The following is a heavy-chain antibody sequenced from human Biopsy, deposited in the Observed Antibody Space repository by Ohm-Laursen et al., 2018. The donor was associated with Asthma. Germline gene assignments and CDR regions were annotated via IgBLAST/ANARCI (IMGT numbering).Heavy chain of an antibody. CDR3: ASPVNRAFGGYEWAAVFDY. CDR2: THYSGST. J-gene: IGHJ4*02. CDR1: GGSFSSNY. D-gene: IGHD5-12*01. Sequence: GTLSLTCAVYGGSFSSNYWSWLRQTPGKGPEWIGTTHYSGSTFYKPSLRGRVTMSLDTSTTQFSLRLRLVTATDTAVYYCASPVNRAFGGYEWAAVFDYWGQGILVTVSS. V-gene: IGHV4-39*01.